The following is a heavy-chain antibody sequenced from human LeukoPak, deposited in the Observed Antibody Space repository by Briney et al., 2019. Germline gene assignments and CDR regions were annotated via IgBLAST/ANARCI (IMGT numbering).Heavy chain of an antibody. Sequence: SVKVSCKASGGTFSSYAISWVRQAPGQGLEWMGGIIPIFGTANYAQKFQGRVTITADESTSTAYMELSSLRSEDTAVYYCARSSKGYCSSTGCFEFDPWGQGTLVTVSS. CDR1: GGTFSSYA. D-gene: IGHD2-2*01. CDR3: ARSSKGYCSSTGCFEFDP. V-gene: IGHV1-69*13. J-gene: IGHJ5*02. CDR2: IIPIFGTA.